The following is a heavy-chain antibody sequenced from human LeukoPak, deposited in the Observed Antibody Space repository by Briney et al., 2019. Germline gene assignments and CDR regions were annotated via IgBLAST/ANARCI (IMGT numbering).Heavy chain of an antibody. J-gene: IGHJ4*02. V-gene: IGHV3-7*01. CDR2: IKQDGSEK. CDR1: GFTFSTYW. D-gene: IGHD6-13*01. CDR3: AREPPYSNSWTDFDF. Sequence: GGSLRLSCAASGFTFSTYWMSWVRQAPGKGLEWVADIKQDGSEKYYVDSVKGRFTISRDNAKNSLYLQMNSLRAEDTAVYYCAREPPYSNSWTDFDFWGQGTLVTVSS.